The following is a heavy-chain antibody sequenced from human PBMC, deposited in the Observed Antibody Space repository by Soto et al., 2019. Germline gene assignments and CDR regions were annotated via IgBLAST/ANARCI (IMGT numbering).Heavy chain of an antibody. Sequence: EVQLVESGGGLVQPGGSLRLSCAASGFTFNTYSMSWVRQAPGKGLEWVSYISSSSSTISYADSVKGRFTVSRDNAKNSLYLQMNSLRPEDTAVYFCARDQKWQLPHFFDYWGQGTLVTVSS. D-gene: IGHD1-26*01. CDR2: ISSSSSTI. CDR1: GFTFNTYS. CDR3: ARDQKWQLPHFFDY. J-gene: IGHJ4*02. V-gene: IGHV3-48*01.